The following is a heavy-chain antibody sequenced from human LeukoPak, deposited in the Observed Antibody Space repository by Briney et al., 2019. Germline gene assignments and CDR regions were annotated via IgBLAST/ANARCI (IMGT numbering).Heavy chain of an antibody. D-gene: IGHD2-2*01. CDR1: GGSISSYY. J-gene: IGHJ4*02. CDR3: ARAEYCSSTSCYRVDY. V-gene: IGHV4-4*07. CDR2: IYTSGST. Sequence: PSETLSLTCTVSGGSISSYYWSWLRQPAGKGLEWIGRIYTSGSTNYNPSLKSRVTMSVDTSKNQFSLKLSSVTAADTAVYYCARAEYCSSTSCYRVDYWAREPWSPSPQ.